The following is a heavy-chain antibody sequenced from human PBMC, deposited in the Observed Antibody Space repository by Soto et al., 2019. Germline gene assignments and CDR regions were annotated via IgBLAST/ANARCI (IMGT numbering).Heavy chain of an antibody. CDR1: GFTFSDYG. CDR3: ATPTPREWVWFGELPLTEYYYGMDV. D-gene: IGHD3-10*01. V-gene: IGHV3-33*01. Sequence: QPGGSLRLSCTVSGFTFSDYGMHWIRQAPGKGLEWVAVIWSHGNKKCEADSVKGRFSISRDNLKNTLYLQMNNLRVEDTAVYFCATPTPREWVWFGELPLTEYYYGMDVWGQGTTVTVSS. J-gene: IGHJ6*02. CDR2: IWSHGNKK.